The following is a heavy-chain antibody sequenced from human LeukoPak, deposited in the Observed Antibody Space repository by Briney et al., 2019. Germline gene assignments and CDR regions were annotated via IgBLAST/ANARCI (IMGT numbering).Heavy chain of an antibody. D-gene: IGHD6-19*01. V-gene: IGHV3-30-3*01. CDR2: ISYDGSNK. CDR1: GFTFSSYA. Sequence: GGSLRLSCAASGFTFSSYAMHGVRQAPGKGLEWVAVISYDGSNKYYADSVKGRFTISRDNSVNTLYLQMNSLRADDTSVYYCARGAVAGYIPFDYWAQGTLVTVSS. J-gene: IGHJ4*02. CDR3: ARGAVAGYIPFDY.